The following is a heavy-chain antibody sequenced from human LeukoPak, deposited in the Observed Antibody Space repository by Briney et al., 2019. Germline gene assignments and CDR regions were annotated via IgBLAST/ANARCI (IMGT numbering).Heavy chain of an antibody. D-gene: IGHD2-2*02. CDR3: ARYCSGAGCYTHPLDY. V-gene: IGHV3-7*01. CDR1: GFIFSNYW. J-gene: IGHJ4*02. Sequence: QPGGSLRLSCAASGFIFSNYWMYWVRQAPGKGLEWVANIKQDGSEKYYVDSVRGRFTISRDNAKNSLYLQMNSLRAEDTAVYYCARYCSGAGCYTHPLDYWGQGTLVTVSS. CDR2: IKQDGSEK.